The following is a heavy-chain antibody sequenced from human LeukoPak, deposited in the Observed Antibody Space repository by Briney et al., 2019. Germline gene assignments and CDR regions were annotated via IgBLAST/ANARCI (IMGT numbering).Heavy chain of an antibody. CDR3: ARRIGLVTPNAFDI. V-gene: IGHV4-39*01. D-gene: IGHD2-21*01. J-gene: IGHJ3*02. Sequence: SETLSLTCTVSGGSISSSSYYWGWIRQPPGKGLEWIGSIYDSGSTYYNPSLTSRVTISVDTSKNQFSLKLSSVTAADTAVYYCARRIGLVTPNAFDIWGQGTMVTVSS. CDR2: IYDSGST. CDR1: GGSISSSSYY.